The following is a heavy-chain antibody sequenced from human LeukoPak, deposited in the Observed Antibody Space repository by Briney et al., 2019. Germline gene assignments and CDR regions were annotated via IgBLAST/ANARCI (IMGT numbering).Heavy chain of an antibody. CDR1: RFTFTSSP. CDR2: IVVGSGNT. J-gene: IGHJ4*02. CDR3: AAGSGWYSPDY. V-gene: IGHV1-58*02. Sequence: SVTVSCKASRFTFTSSPMQWVRQARGQRLEWIGWIVVGSGNTNYAQKFQERVTITRDMSTSTAYMELSSLRSEDTAVYYCAAGSGWYSPDYWGQGTLVTVSS. D-gene: IGHD6-19*01.